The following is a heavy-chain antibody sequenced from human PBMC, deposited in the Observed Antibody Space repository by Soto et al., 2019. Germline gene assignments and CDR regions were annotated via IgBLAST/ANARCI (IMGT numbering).Heavy chain of an antibody. CDR1: GGAITSDF. CDR2: VYYSGAA. CDR3: ARDHGSYHNT. D-gene: IGHD3-10*01. J-gene: IGHJ1*01. Sequence: QVQLQESGPGLVKPSETLSLTCNVSGGAITSDFWSWIRQPPGKGLEWIGYVYYSGAADYNPSLKPRVTISIATSKTQFSLRLASATAADTGVYYCARDHGSYHNTWGQGILVTVSS. V-gene: IGHV4-59*01.